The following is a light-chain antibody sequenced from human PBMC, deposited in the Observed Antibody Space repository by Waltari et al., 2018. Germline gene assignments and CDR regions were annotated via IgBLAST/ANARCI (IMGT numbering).Light chain of an antibody. J-gene: IGKJ1*01. CDR1: QSVTSN. CDR2: DAS. CDR3: QQYNNWPWT. Sequence: EIVMTQSPAILSVSAGERATLSCRASQSVTSNLAWYQQKLGQAPRLLIYDASTRATGVPARFSGSGSGTEFTLTISSLQSEDFALYYCQQYNNWPWTFGQGTKVEIK. V-gene: IGKV3-15*01.